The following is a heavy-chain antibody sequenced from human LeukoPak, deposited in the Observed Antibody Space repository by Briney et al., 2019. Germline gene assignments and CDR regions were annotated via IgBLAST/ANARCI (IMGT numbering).Heavy chain of an antibody. CDR2: INPKHGDT. J-gene: IGHJ4*02. V-gene: IGHV1-2*02. CDR3: ARSPHILTGENFDY. CDR1: GYTFIGYY. D-gene: IGHD3-9*01. Sequence: ASLKVSCKASGYTFIGYYMHWGRHAPGQRLEWRGWINPKHGDTNYAQTFQERVAMTRDTSISTAYMHLSRLRSADTAVYYCARSPHILTGENFDYWGQGTLLTVCS.